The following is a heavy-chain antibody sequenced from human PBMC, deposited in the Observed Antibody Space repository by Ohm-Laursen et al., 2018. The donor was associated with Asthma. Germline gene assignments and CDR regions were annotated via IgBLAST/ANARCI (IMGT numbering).Heavy chain of an antibody. Sequence: TLSLTCAVSGGSISSGGYYWSWLRQHQGKGLEWIGYIYYSGSTYYNPSLKSRFTISVDTSKNQFSLKLSSVTAADTAVYYCARVGDIVVVPAAMPSFAFDIWGQGTMVTVSS. D-gene: IGHD2-2*01. V-gene: IGHV4-31*11. CDR1: GGSISSGGYY. CDR2: IYYSGST. J-gene: IGHJ3*02. CDR3: ARVGDIVVVPAAMPSFAFDI.